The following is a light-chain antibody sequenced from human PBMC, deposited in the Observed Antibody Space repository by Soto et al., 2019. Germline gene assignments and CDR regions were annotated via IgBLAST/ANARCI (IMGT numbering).Light chain of an antibody. Sequence: EIVMTQSPATLSVSPGERATLSCRASQSVSSNLACYQQKPGLAPRLILYDTSFRATGIPDRFSGSGSGTDFTLTISRLDPEDFAVYYCQQYGSSPSFGQGTKVDIK. J-gene: IGKJ1*01. V-gene: IGKV3D-20*01. CDR1: QSVSSN. CDR3: QQYGSSPS. CDR2: DTS.